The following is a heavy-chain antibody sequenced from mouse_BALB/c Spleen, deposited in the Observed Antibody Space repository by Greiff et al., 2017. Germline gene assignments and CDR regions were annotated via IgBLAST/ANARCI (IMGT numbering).Heavy chain of an antibody. CDR3: ARSRDLLSSSYYAMDY. J-gene: IGHJ4*01. CDR1: GYTFTSYV. Sequence: EVQVVESGPELVKPGASVKMSCKASGYTFTSYVMHWVKQKPGQGLEWIGYINPYNDGTKYNEKFKGKATLTSDKSSSTAYMELSSLTSEDSAVYYCARSRDLLSSSYYAMDYWGQGTSVTVSS. CDR2: INPYNDGT. V-gene: IGHV1-14*01. D-gene: IGHD1-1*01.